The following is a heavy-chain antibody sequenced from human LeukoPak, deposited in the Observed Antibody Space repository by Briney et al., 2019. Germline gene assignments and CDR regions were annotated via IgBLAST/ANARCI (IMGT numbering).Heavy chain of an antibody. CDR2: IKQDGSEK. V-gene: IGHV3-7*03. J-gene: IGHJ6*03. Sequence: PGGSLRLSCAVSGFTFSNYWMSWVRQAPGKGLEWVANIKQDGSEKNYVDSVKGRFTISRDNAKNSLYLQVNSLRAEDTAVYYCAKEGVYYYYYMDVWGKGTTVTVSS. CDR1: GFTFSNYW. CDR3: AKEGVYYYYYMDV.